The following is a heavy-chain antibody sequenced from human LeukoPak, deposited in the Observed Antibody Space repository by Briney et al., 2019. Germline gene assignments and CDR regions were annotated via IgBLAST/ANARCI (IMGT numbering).Heavy chain of an antibody. J-gene: IGHJ3*02. CDR3: AKGAAVAGTGDAFDI. V-gene: IGHV3-30*02. D-gene: IGHD6-19*01. CDR1: GFTFSSYG. CDR2: IRADGSNK. Sequence: GGSLRLSCAASGFTFSSYGMHWVRQAPGKGLEWVAFIRADGSNKYYADSVKGRFTISRDNSKNTLYLQMNSLRAEDTAVYYCAKGAAVAGTGDAFDIWGQGTMVTVSS.